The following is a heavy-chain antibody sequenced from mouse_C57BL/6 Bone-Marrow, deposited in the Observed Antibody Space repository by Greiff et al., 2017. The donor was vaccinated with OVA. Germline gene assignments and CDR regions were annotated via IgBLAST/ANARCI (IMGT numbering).Heavy chain of an antibody. V-gene: IGHV5-6*01. CDR2: ISSGGSYT. CDR1: GFTFSSYG. Sequence: EVKLMESGGDLVKPGGSLKLSCAASGFTFSSYGMSWVRQTPDKRLEWVATISSGGSYTYYPDSVKGRFTISSDNAKNTLYLQMSSLKSEDTAMYYCARSYYSYWYFDVWGTGTTVTVSS. D-gene: IGHD1-1*01. J-gene: IGHJ1*03. CDR3: ARSYYSYWYFDV.